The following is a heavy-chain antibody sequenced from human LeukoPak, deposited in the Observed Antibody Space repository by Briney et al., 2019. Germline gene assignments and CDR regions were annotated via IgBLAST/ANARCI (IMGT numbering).Heavy chain of an antibody. CDR1: GFTFSSYA. D-gene: IGHD3-3*01. Sequence: GGSLRLSCAASGFTFSSYAVSWVRQAPGKGVEWVSAISGSGGSTYCADSVKDRFTISRDNSKNTLYLQMNSLRAEDTAVYYCAKTGSDFWSEYVYWGQGTLVTVSS. CDR3: AKTGSDFWSEYVY. V-gene: IGHV3-23*01. J-gene: IGHJ4*02. CDR2: ISGSGGST.